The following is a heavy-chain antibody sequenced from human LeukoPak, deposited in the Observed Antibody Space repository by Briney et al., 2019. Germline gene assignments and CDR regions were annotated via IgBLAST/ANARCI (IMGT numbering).Heavy chain of an antibody. CDR2: IYYSGST. CDR3: GSGSLPGGGRYYFDY. D-gene: IGHD3-10*01. CDR1: GGSISSGGYY. V-gene: IGHV4-31*03. Sequence: SETLSLTCTVSGGSISSGGYYWSWIRQHPGKGLEWIGYIYYSGSTYYNPSLKSRDTISVDTSKHQFSLKLSSVTDADTAVYYCGSGSLPGGGRYYFDYWGQGTLVTVSS. J-gene: IGHJ4*02.